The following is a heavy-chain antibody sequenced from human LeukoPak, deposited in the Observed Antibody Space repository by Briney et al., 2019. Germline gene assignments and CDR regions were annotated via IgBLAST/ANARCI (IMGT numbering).Heavy chain of an antibody. CDR3: AKVRGYSYGPTDY. CDR2: ISGSGGST. J-gene: IGHJ4*02. Sequence: GGSLRLSCAASGFTFSSYAMSWVRQAPGKWLEGVSAISGSGGSTYYADSVKGRFTISRDNSKNTLYLQMNSLRAEDTAVYYCAKVRGYSYGPTDYWGQGTLVTVSS. D-gene: IGHD5-18*01. CDR1: GFTFSSYA. V-gene: IGHV3-23*01.